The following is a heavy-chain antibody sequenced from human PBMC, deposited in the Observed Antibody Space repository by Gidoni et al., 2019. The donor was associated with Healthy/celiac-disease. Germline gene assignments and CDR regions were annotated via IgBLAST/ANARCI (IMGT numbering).Heavy chain of an antibody. CDR3: ARDRRDGYNSVRIDY. J-gene: IGHJ4*02. D-gene: IGHD5-12*01. Sequence: QVQLVQSGAEGKKPGASVKVSCKASGYTFTSYYMHWVRQAPGQGLEWMGIINPSGGSTSYAQKFQGRVTMTRDTSTSTVYMELSSLRSEYTAVYYCARDRRDGYNSVRIDYWGQGTLVTVSS. V-gene: IGHV1-46*01. CDR2: INPSGGST. CDR1: GYTFTSYY.